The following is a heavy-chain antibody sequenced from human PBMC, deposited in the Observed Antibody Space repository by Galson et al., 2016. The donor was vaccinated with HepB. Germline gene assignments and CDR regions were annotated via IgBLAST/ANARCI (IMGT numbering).Heavy chain of an antibody. Sequence: SLRLSCATSGFTFSRYGIHWVRQAPGKGLEWVAVISYDGSNKYYADSVKGRFTISRDNSKNTLYLQMNSLRGEDTAVYYCAKDGGSSWAYYYYYMDVWGQGTTVTVSS. J-gene: IGHJ6*03. D-gene: IGHD6-13*01. V-gene: IGHV3-30*18. CDR3: AKDGGSSWAYYYYYMDV. CDR2: ISYDGSNK. CDR1: GFTFSRYG.